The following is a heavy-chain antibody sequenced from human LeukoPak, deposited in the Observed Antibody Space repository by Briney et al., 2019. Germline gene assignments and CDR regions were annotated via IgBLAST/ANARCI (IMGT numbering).Heavy chain of an antibody. Sequence: SETLSLTCAVYGGSFSGYYWSWIRQPPGKGLEWIGEINHSGSTNYNPSLKSRVTISVDTSKNQFSLKLSSVTAAGTAVYYCAMPDYGSGSFPYMDVWGKGTTVTVSS. CDR3: AMPDYGSGSFPYMDV. J-gene: IGHJ6*03. CDR1: GGSFSGYY. V-gene: IGHV4-34*01. CDR2: INHSGST. D-gene: IGHD3-10*01.